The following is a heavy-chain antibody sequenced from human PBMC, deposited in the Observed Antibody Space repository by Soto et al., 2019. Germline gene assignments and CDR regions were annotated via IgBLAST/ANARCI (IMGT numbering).Heavy chain of an antibody. D-gene: IGHD1-26*01. CDR2: IHYSGST. J-gene: IGHJ1*01. V-gene: IGHV4-39*01. CDR1: SGSISSSSYY. CDR3: ARHSEVGSYLGYFQH. Sequence: SETLSLTCIVSSGSISSSSYYLGWIRQPPGKGLEWIGSIHYSGSTYYNPSLKSRVTISVDTSKNQFSLKLSSVTAADTAVYYCARHSEVGSYLGYFQHWGHGTLVTVS.